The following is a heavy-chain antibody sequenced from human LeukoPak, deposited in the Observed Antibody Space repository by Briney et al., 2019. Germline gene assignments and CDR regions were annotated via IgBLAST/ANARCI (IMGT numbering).Heavy chain of an antibody. V-gene: IGHV3-30*04. D-gene: IGHD5-18*01. CDR3: AKETAYSYGTGGTDY. Sequence: GRSLRLSCAASGFTFSSYAMHWVRQAPGKGLEWVAVISYDGSNKYYADSVKGRFTISRDNSKNTLYLQMNSLRAEDTAVYYCAKETAYSYGTGGTDYWGQGTLVTVSS. J-gene: IGHJ4*02. CDR2: ISYDGSNK. CDR1: GFTFSSYA.